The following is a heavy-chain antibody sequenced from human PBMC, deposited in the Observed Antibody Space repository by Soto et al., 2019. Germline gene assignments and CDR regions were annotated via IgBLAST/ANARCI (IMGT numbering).Heavy chain of an antibody. V-gene: IGHV4-31*03. CDR1: GGSISSGGYY. CDR3: ARAHRPKVVPAAMIDY. J-gene: IGHJ4*02. D-gene: IGHD2-2*01. CDR2: IYYSGST. Sequence: SETLSLTCTVSGGSISSGGYYWSWIRQHPGKGLEWIGYIYYSGSTYYNPSLKSRVTISVDTSKNQFSLKLSSVTAADTAVYYCARAHRPKVVPAAMIDYWGQGTLVTVSS.